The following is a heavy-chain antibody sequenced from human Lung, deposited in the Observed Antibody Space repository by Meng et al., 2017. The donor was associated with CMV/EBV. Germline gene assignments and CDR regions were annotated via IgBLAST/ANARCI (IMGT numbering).Heavy chain of an antibody. CDR1: GGSFSGYY. CDR3: ARGRSNWNDYPFVY. V-gene: IGHV4-34*01. Sequence: GSLRLXXAVYGGSFSGYYWSWIRQPPGKGLEWIGEINHSGSTNYNPSLESRVTISGDTSKNHFSLMLSSMTAADTAVYYCARGRSNWNDYPFVYWGQGTLVTVSS. J-gene: IGHJ4*02. D-gene: IGHD1-1*01. CDR2: INHSGST.